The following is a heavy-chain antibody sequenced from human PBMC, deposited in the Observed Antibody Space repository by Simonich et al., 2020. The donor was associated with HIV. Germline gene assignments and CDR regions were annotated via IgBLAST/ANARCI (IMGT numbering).Heavy chain of an antibody. Sequence: EVQLVESGGGLVKPGGSLRLSCAASGFTFSSYSMNWVRQAPGKGLEWVSSINSSSSYINYADSVTGRFTISRDNAKNSLYLQMNSLRAEDTAVYYCARDGRKGSSTSCSDYWGQGTLVTVSS. J-gene: IGHJ4*02. D-gene: IGHD2-2*01. CDR2: INSSSSYI. CDR1: GFTFSSYS. CDR3: ARDGRKGSSTSCSDY. V-gene: IGHV3-21*01.